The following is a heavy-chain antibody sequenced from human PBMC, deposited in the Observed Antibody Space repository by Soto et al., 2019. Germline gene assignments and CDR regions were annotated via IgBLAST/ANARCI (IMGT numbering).Heavy chain of an antibody. J-gene: IGHJ3*02. V-gene: IGHV4-39*01. CDR2: IYYSGST. Sequence: SETLSLTCTVSGGSISSSSYYWGWIRQPPGKGLEWIGSIYYSGSTYYNPSLKSRVTISVDTSKNQFSLKLSSVTAADTAVYYCASYSSSQTRAFDIWGQGTMVTVSS. CDR3: ASYSSSQTRAFDI. CDR1: GGSISSSSYY. D-gene: IGHD6-13*01.